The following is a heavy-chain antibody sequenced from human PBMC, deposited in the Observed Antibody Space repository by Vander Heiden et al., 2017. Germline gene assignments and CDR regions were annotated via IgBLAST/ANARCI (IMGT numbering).Heavy chain of an antibody. V-gene: IGHV3-74*01. CDR3: ARVPSRNGDYAFGAFDI. CDR2: ISTDGSST. J-gene: IGHJ3*02. CDR1: GFTLSTSW. D-gene: IGHD4-17*01. Sequence: EVQLVESGGGLVQIGGSLRLSCAASGFTLSTSWMHWVRHAPGKGLVWVSRISTDGSSTSYADSVQGRFTISRDNAKNTLYLQMNSLRAEDTAVYYCARVPSRNGDYAFGAFDIWGQGTMVTVSS.